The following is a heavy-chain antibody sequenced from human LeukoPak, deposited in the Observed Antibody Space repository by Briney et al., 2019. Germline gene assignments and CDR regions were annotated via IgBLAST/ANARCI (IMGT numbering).Heavy chain of an antibody. CDR2: VSVSGDIS. J-gene: IGHJ4*02. V-gene: IGHV3-23*01. CDR1: GFTFSSFA. D-gene: IGHD3-10*01. CDR3: AKYTSGTSYRGLDQ. Sequence: PGGSLRLSCAASGFTFSSFAMSWVRQAPEKGLEWVSAVSVSGDISYYADSVKGRFTISRDDSKNTVYLQMNSLRAEDTAVYSCAKYTSGTSYRGLDQWGQGTLVTVSS.